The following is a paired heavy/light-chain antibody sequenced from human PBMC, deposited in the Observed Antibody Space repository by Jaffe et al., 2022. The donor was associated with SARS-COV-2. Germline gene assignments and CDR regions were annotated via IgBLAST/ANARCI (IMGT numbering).Light chain of an antibody. CDR1: ALPKRY. J-gene: IGLJ3*02. CDR2: EDN. CDR3: YSSDNTANHWV. V-gene: IGLV3-10*01. Sequence: SYELTQPPSVSVSPGQTARITCSGDALPKRYVYWYQQKSGQAPVLVIYEDNKRPSGIPERFSGSTSGTMGTLTVSGAQAEDEADYYCYSSDNTANHWVFGGGTKLTVL.
Heavy chain of an antibody. CDR2: INQNGSEK. Sequence: EVQLVESGGGLVQPGESLRLSCAASGLIFSHYWMSWVRQAPGKGLEWVANINQNGSEKYYVDSVKGRFTISRDNAKNSLYLQMNSLRVEDTAVYYCAGYGDLALDYWGQGTLVTAFS. CDR1: GLIFSHYW. D-gene: IGHD4-17*01. J-gene: IGHJ4*02. V-gene: IGHV3-7*01. CDR3: AGYGDLALDY.